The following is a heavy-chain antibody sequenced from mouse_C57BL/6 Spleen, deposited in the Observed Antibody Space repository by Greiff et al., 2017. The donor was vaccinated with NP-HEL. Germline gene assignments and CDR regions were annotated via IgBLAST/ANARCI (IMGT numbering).Heavy chain of an antibody. CDR1: GYSFTGYY. V-gene: IGHV1-42*01. CDR3: ARWRANWGFDY. CDR2: INPSTGGT. Sequence: EVKLMESGPELVKPGASVKISCKASGYSFTGYYMNWVKQSPEKSLEWIGEINPSTGGTTYNQKFKAKATLTVDKSSSTAYMQLKSLTSEDSAVYYCARWRANWGFDYWGQGTTLTVSS. D-gene: IGHD4-1*01. J-gene: IGHJ2*01.